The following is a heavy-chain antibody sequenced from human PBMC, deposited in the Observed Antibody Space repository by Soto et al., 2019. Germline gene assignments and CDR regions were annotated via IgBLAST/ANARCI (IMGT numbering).Heavy chain of an antibody. Sequence: PVGSLRLSCAASGFSVTSNYMTWVRQAPGKGLECVSVIYAGGNTYYPDSVKGRFTISSDNSKNTLFLQMNNLRAEDTAVYYCARVTTFYDILTSSYALNYFDYWGQGTRV. CDR1: GFSVTSNY. D-gene: IGHD3-9*01. V-gene: IGHV3-53*01. J-gene: IGHJ4*02. CDR2: IYAGGNT. CDR3: ARVTTFYDILTSSYALNYFDY.